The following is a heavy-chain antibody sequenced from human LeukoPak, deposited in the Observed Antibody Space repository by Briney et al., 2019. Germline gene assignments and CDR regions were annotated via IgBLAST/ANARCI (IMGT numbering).Heavy chain of an antibody. V-gene: IGHV3-21*04. CDR3: AKDDFGYCSSTSCYMSSDY. D-gene: IGHD2-2*02. J-gene: IGHJ4*02. Sequence: GGSLRLSCGASGFPFSSYRMTWVRQARGKGLEWVSSISSSSSYIYYAASVKGRFTISRDNAKNSLYLQTNSLRAEDTAVYYCAKDDFGYCSSTSCYMSSDYWGQGTLVTVSS. CDR1: GFPFSSYR. CDR2: ISSSSSYI.